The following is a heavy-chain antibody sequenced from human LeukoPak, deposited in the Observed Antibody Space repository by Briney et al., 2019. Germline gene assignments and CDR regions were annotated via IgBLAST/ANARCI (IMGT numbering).Heavy chain of an antibody. Sequence: PGGTLRLSCAASGFTFSGYGMSAGRETPGKGQQWGSSITSSSRSVYYADSVKGRFPYSRANAKNSLHLQMNILRAGNTALFSFARRVVAVGFDYWGQGNLVTVSS. J-gene: IGHJ4*02. V-gene: IGHV3-21*01. CDR2: ITSSSRSV. CDR1: GFTFSGYG. D-gene: IGHD3-22*01. CDR3: ARRVVAVGFDY.